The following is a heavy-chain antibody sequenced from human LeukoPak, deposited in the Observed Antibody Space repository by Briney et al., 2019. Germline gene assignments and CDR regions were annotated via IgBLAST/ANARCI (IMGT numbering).Heavy chain of an antibody. CDR3: ARARRYSSSSGIYYFDY. CDR1: GFTFSSYW. Sequence: QTGGSLRLSCAASGFTFSSYWMSWVRQAPGKGLEWVANIKQDRSEKYYVDSVKGRFTISRDNAKNSLYLQMNSLRAEDTAVYYCARARRYSSSSGIYYFDYWGQGTLVTVSS. V-gene: IGHV3-7*01. D-gene: IGHD6-6*01. J-gene: IGHJ4*02. CDR2: IKQDRSEK.